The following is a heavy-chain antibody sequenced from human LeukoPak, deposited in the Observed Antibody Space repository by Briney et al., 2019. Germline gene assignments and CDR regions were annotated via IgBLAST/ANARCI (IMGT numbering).Heavy chain of an antibody. V-gene: IGHV1-2*02. CDR2: IAANSGDT. CDR1: GYTFTGYY. CDR3: AYSSSFDAFDI. J-gene: IGHJ3*02. Sequence: ASVKVSCKASGYTFTGYYIHWLRQAPGQGLEWMGWIAANSGDTNYAQKFRGRVTMTRDTSISTAYMELSRLRSDDTAVYYCAYSSSFDAFDIWGQGTMVTVSS. D-gene: IGHD6-13*01.